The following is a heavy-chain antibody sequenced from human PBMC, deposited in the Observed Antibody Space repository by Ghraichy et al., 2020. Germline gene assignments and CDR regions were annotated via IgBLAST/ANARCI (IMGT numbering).Heavy chain of an antibody. CDR3: ARVRGSSGSNRYFDY. CDR2: IYSGGST. CDR1: GFTVSSNY. D-gene: IGHD3-3*01. J-gene: IGHJ4*02. V-gene: IGHV3-66*02. Sequence: LSLTCAASGFTVSSNYMSWVRQAPGKGLEWVSVIYSGGSTYYADSVKGRFTISRDNSKNTLYLQMNSLRAEDTAVYYCARVRGSSGSNRYFDYWGQGTLVTVSS.